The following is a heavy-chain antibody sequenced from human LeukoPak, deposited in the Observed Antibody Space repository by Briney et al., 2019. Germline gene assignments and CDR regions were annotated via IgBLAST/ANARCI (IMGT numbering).Heavy chain of an antibody. Sequence: PGGSLRLSCSASGFTFSRYLMHWVRQAPGKGLEYVSAISTNGGSTYYADSVKGRFTISRDNSKNTLYLQMSSLRTVDTAVYYCVKDANYYDSSGYYDYWGQGTLVTVSS. CDR2: ISTNGGST. V-gene: IGHV3-64D*06. CDR3: VKDANYYDSSGYYDY. D-gene: IGHD3-22*01. J-gene: IGHJ4*02. CDR1: GFTFSRYL.